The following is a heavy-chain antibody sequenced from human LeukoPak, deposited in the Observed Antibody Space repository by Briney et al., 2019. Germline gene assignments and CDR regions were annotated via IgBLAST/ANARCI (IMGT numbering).Heavy chain of an antibody. D-gene: IGHD1-26*01. J-gene: IGHJ6*03. CDR3: ARCGLDPEGYYYYYMDV. CDR2: IIPIFGTA. Sequence: SVKVSCKASGGTFSSYAISWVRQAPGQGLEWMGRIIPIFGTANYAQKFQGRVTITTDESTSTAYMELSSLRSEDTAVYYCARCGLDPEGYYYYYMDVWGKGTTVTVSS. CDR1: GGTFSSYA. V-gene: IGHV1-69*05.